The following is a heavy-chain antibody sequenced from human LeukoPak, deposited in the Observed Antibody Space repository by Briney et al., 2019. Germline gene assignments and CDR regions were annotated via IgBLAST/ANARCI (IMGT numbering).Heavy chain of an antibody. CDR3: AKGRYNWNDDAFDT. V-gene: IGHV3-9*01. Sequence: GGSLRLSCAASGFTFDDYAMHWVRQAPGKGLEWVSGISWNSGSIGYADSVKGRFTISRDNAKNSLYLQMNSLRAEDTALYYCAKGRYNWNDDAFDTWGQGTMVTVSS. J-gene: IGHJ3*02. CDR1: GFTFDDYA. D-gene: IGHD1-1*01. CDR2: ISWNSGSI.